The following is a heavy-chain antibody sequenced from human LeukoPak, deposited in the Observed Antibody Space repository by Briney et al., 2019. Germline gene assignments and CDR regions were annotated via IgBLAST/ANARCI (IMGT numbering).Heavy chain of an antibody. J-gene: IGHJ4*02. V-gene: IGHV6-1*01. CDR1: GDSVSSSSAA. D-gene: IGHD1-1*01. Sequence: SQTLSLTCAISGDSVSSSSAAWSWIRQSPSRGLEWLGRTYYRSKWYNDYAVSVKSRVTINPDTSKNQFSLQLNSMTSEDTAVYYCAREGSDGYLFDYWGQGTLVTVSS. CDR3: AREGSDGYLFDY. CDR2: TYYRSKWYN.